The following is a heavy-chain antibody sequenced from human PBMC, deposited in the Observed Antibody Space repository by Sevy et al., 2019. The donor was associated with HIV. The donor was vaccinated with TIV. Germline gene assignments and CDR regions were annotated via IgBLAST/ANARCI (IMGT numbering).Heavy chain of an antibody. V-gene: IGHV3-21*01. CDR2: ISSSSSYI. CDR1: GFTFSSYS. D-gene: IGHD2-15*01. Sequence: GGSLRLSCAASGFTFSSYSMNWVRQAPGKGLEWVSSISSSSSYIYYADSVKGRFTISRDNAKNSLYLQMNSLRAEDTAEYYCARSGYCSGGSCPDAFDIWGQGTMVTVSS. J-gene: IGHJ3*02. CDR3: ARSGYCSGGSCPDAFDI.